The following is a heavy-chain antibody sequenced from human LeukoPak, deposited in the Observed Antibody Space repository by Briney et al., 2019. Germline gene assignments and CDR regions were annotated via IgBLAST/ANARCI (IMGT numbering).Heavy chain of an antibody. CDR3: ARGSSSSFDGYYYYMDV. CDR2: IIPIFGTA. D-gene: IGHD6-13*01. V-gene: IGHV1-69*05. J-gene: IGHJ6*03. CDR1: GGTFSSYA. Sequence: ASVKVSCKASGGTFSSYAISRVRQAPGQGLEWMGGIIPIFGTANYAQKFQGRVTITTDESTSTAYMELSSLRSEDTAVYYCARGSSSSFDGYYYYMDVWGKGTTVTVSS.